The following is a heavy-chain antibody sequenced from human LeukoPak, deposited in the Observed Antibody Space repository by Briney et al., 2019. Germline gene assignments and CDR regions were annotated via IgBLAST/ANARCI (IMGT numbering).Heavy chain of an antibody. V-gene: IGHV3-53*01. D-gene: IGHD6-13*01. J-gene: IGHJ4*02. Sequence: GGSLRLSCAASGFTVSSNYMSWVRQAPGKGLECVSVIYSGGSAGSTYYAESVKGRFTISRDNSKNTLYLQMNSLRAEDTALYYCARCPNPYSSSWYGDYWGQGTLVTVSS. CDR3: ARCPNPYSSSWYGDY. CDR1: GFTVSSNY. CDR2: IYSGGSAGST.